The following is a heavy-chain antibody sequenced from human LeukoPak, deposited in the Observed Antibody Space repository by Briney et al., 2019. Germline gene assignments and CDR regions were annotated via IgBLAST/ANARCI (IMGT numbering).Heavy chain of an antibody. D-gene: IGHD3-10*01. V-gene: IGHV1-18*04. J-gene: IGHJ4*02. CDR3: AREAARRGVFDY. CDR1: GYTFTSYG. Sequence: GSVKVSCKASGYTFTSYGISAVRRAPGQRLWWMGWLRAYNGNTNYAQKLQGRVTMTTDTSTSTAYMELRSLRSDDTAVYYCAREAARRGVFDYWGQGTLVTVSS. CDR2: LRAYNGNT.